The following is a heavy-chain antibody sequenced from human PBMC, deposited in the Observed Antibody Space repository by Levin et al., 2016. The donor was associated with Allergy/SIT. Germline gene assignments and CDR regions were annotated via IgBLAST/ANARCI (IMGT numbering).Heavy chain of an antibody. Sequence: GESLKISCAASGFTFSSYAMSWVRQAPGKGLEWVSAISGSGGSTYYADSVKGRFTISRDNSKNTLYLQMNSLRAEDTAVYYCAKGGHRLELLIPLDDYWGQGTLVTVSS. CDR1: GFTFSSYA. D-gene: IGHD1-7*01. CDR2: ISGSGGST. CDR3: AKGGHRLELLIPLDDY. J-gene: IGHJ4*02. V-gene: IGHV3-23*01.